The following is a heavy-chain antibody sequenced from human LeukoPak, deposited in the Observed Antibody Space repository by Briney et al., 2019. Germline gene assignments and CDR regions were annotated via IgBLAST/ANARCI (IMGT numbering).Heavy chain of an antibody. V-gene: IGHV1-8*01. CDR1: GYTFTSYD. D-gene: IGHD1-7*01. J-gene: IGHJ5*02. CDR2: MNPNSGNT. Sequence: ASVKVSCKASGYTFTSYDINWVRQATGQGLEWMGWMNPNSGNTGYAQKFQGRVTMTRNTSISAAYMELSSLRSEDTAVYYCARDRGNWNYFSRPPNWFDPWGQGTLVTVSS. CDR3: ARDRGNWNYFSRPPNWFDP.